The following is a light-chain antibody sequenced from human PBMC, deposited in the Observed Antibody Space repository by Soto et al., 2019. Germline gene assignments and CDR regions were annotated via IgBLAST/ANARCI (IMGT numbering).Light chain of an antibody. CDR2: GAS. Sequence: EIVLTQSPGTLSLSPGERATLSCRASQSVSSNYLAWYQQKPGQTPRLLIYGASSRATGIPDRFSGSGSGTDFTLTISRLEPKDFAVYYCQQYGSSPPRYTFGQGTKLEIK. CDR3: QQYGSSPPRYT. V-gene: IGKV3-20*01. CDR1: QSVSSNY. J-gene: IGKJ2*01.